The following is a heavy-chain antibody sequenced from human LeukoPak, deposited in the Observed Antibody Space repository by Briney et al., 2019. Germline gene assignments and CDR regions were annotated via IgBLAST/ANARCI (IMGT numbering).Heavy chain of an antibody. V-gene: IGHV3-21*06. J-gene: IGHJ1*01. CDR3: ARGRVLGFQH. D-gene: IGHD6-6*01. CDR2: ISSSSSYI. Sequence: GGSLRLSCAASGFTYSSYSMNWVRQAPGKGLEWVSSISSSSSYIYYADSVKGRFTISRDNAKNSLYLQMNSLRAEDTAVYYCARGRVLGFQHWGQGTLVTVSS. CDR1: GFTYSSYS.